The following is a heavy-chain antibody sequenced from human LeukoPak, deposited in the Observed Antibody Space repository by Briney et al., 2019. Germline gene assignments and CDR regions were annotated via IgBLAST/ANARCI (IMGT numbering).Heavy chain of an antibody. Sequence: GGSLRLSCAASGFTFSSYAMHWVRQAPGKGLEWVSAISGSGGSTYYADSVKGRFTISRDNSKNTLYLQVNSLRAEDTAIYYRAKNYDSSGYYFFDFDFWGQGTLVTVSS. V-gene: IGHV3-23*01. CDR3: AKNYDSSGYYFFDFDF. CDR2: ISGSGGST. D-gene: IGHD3-22*01. J-gene: IGHJ4*02. CDR1: GFTFSSYA.